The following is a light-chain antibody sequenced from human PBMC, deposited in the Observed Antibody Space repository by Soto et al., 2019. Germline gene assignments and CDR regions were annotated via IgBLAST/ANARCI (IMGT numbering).Light chain of an antibody. CDR2: GTS. CDR3: QQYSDWPLT. J-gene: IGKJ1*01. V-gene: IGKV3-20*01. CDR1: QSISNDH. Sequence: EIVVTQSPGTLSLSPGERATLSCRASQSISNDHLAWYQQKPGQAPRLLIYGTSNRATGGIADRFSGSGSGTDFTLTISRLEPEDSAVYYCQQYSDWPLTFGQGTKVEIK.